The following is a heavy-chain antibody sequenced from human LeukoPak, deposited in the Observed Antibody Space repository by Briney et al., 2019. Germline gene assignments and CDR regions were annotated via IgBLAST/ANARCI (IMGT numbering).Heavy chain of an antibody. CDR1: GFTFSTYS. Sequence: GSLRLSCAASGFTFSTYSVSWIRQPPGKGLEWIGEINHSGSTNYNPSLKSRVTISVDTSKNQFSLKLSSVTAADTAVYYCARVGYYGSGNYVYWGQGTLVTVSS. V-gene: IGHV4-34*01. CDR3: ARVGYYGSGNYVY. D-gene: IGHD3-10*01. J-gene: IGHJ4*02. CDR2: INHSGST.